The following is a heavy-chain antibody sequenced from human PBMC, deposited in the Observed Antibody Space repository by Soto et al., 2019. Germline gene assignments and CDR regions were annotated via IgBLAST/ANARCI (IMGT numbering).Heavy chain of an antibody. CDR1: GFNFDDSA. CDR2: ITWNSGHI. Sequence: ESVGALVQPGRSLRLSCVASGFNFDDSAMNWVRQVPGKGLEWVSGITWNSGHILYADSVKGRFTISRDNAKKSLYLELNSLRPEDTALYYCAKGRSSMIVVVMDYWGQGTPVTVSS. V-gene: IGHV3-9*01. CDR3: AKGRSSMIVVVMDY. J-gene: IGHJ4*02. D-gene: IGHD3-22*01.